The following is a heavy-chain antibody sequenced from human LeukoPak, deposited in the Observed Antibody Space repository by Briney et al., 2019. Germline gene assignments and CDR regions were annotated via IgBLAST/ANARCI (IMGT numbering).Heavy chain of an antibody. CDR1: GFTFSGYA. D-gene: IGHD3-22*01. J-gene: IGHJ4*02. CDR2: ISGSGGST. Sequence: GGSLRLSCAASGFTFSGYAMSWVRQAPGKGLEWVSAISGSGGSTYYADSVKGRFTISRDNSKNTLYLQMNSLRAEDTAVYYCAKDLFYDSSGYYDGIWDYWGQGTLVTVSS. CDR3: AKDLFYDSSGYYDGIWDY. V-gene: IGHV3-23*01.